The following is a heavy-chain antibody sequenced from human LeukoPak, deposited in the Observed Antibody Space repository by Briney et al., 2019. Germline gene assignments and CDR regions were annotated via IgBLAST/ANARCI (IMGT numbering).Heavy chain of an antibody. CDR3: ARASPVYYDILTGYGYPYTSGFDY. CDR1: GFTVSSNY. Sequence: GGSLRLSCAASGFTVSSNYMSWVRQAPGKGLGWVSVIYSVGSTYYPDSVKGGFTISRHNSKNTLYLQMNSLRAEDTAVYYCARASPVYYDILTGYGYPYTSGFDYWGQGTLVIVSS. CDR2: IYSVGST. V-gene: IGHV3-53*04. J-gene: IGHJ4*02. D-gene: IGHD3-9*01.